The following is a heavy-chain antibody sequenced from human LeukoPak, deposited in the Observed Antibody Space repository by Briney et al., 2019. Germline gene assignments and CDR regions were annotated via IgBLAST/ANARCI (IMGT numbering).Heavy chain of an antibody. D-gene: IGHD6-13*01. CDR2: SIPIFGTA. J-gene: IGHJ3*02. CDR3: ARGGYTGTASAFDI. Sequence: ASVKVSCKASGGTFSSYAISWVRQAPGQGLEWMGGSIPIFGTANYAQKFQGRVTLTTAESTSTAYMELSSLRSEDPAVYYCARGGYTGTASAFDIWGQGTMVTASS. CDR1: GGTFSSYA. V-gene: IGHV1-69*05.